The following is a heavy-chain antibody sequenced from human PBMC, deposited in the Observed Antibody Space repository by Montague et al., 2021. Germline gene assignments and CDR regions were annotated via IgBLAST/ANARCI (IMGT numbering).Heavy chain of an antibody. CDR1: GFTFSSYW. D-gene: IGHD3-10*01. V-gene: IGHV3-74*01. J-gene: IGHJ4*02. CDR3: ARSYDS. Sequence: SLRLSFSASGFTFSSYWMHWVRQAPGKGLVWVSTIKTDGSSTNYADSVKGRFTISRDNAKNTLYLRMNSLRVEDTAVYYCARSYDSWGQGALATVSS. CDR2: IKTDGSST.